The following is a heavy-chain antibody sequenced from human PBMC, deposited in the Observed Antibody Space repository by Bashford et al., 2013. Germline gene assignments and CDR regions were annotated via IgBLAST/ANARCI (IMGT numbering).Heavy chain of an antibody. V-gene: IGHV4-59*01. D-gene: IGHD5-18*01. J-gene: IGHJ4*02. CDR1: GGSISTYY. CDR3: ARDRYAMGY. CDR2: IYYTGGT. Sequence: SSETLSLTCTVSGGSISTYYWSWVRQPPGKGLEWIGYIYYTGGTNNNPSLKSRVTISVDTSKNQFSLRLNSVTAADTAVYYCARDRYAMGYWGQGTLVTVSS.